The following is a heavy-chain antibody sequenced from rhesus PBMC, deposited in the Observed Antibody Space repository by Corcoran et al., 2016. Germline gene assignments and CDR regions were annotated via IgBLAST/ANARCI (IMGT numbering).Heavy chain of an antibody. CDR3: ARYRWNSLNV. CDR2: ISARSGRT. J-gene: IGHJ5-2*02. V-gene: IGHV4-173*01. CDR1: GGSISSNW. Sequence: QLQLQESGPGLVKPLETLYLTCAVSGGSISSNWWSWIRQPPGKGLEWIGRISARSGRTPDHPSLRSRATISSDTSNNQLSRKLTSGTAADTAVYYCARYRWNSLNVWGRGVLVTGSS. D-gene: IGHD3-40*01.